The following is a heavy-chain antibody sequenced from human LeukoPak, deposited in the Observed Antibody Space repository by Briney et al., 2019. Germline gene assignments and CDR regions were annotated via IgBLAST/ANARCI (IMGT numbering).Heavy chain of an antibody. D-gene: IGHD1-14*01. V-gene: IGHV3-74*01. Sequence: GSLRLSCAASGFTFSSYWMHWVRQVPGKGLVWVARINPGGSSITYADSVKGRLTISRDNAKNTLYLQMDSLRAEDTGVYYCARSNQADDYWGQGTLVTVSS. CDR2: INPGGSSI. CDR1: GFTFSSYW. J-gene: IGHJ4*02. CDR3: ARSNQADDY.